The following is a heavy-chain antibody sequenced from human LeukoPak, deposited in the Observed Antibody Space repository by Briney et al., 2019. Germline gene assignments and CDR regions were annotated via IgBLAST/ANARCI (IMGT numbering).Heavy chain of an antibody. D-gene: IGHD4-17*01. Sequence: GASVKVSCKASGYTFTGYYMHWVRQAPGQGLEWMGWINPNSGGTNYAQKFQGRVTMTRDTSISTAYMELSRLRSDDTAVYYCARDRDYGDYGLGDYWGQGTLVTVSS. CDR2: INPNSGGT. V-gene: IGHV1-2*02. J-gene: IGHJ4*02. CDR1: GYTFTGYY. CDR3: ARDRDYGDYGLGDY.